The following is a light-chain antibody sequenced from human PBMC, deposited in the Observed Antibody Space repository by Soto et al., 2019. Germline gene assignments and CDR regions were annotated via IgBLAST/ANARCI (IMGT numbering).Light chain of an antibody. Sequence: EIVLTQSPATLSLSAGEGATLSCRASQSVYNCLAGYQLKPGEAPRLLIYDASNRAAGIPPRFGASGSATDFPLPITTLEPEAFAFYSCQQRNTWPWTFGQGTKVDI. CDR2: DAS. V-gene: IGKV3-11*01. J-gene: IGKJ1*01. CDR1: QSVYNC. CDR3: QQRNTWPWT.